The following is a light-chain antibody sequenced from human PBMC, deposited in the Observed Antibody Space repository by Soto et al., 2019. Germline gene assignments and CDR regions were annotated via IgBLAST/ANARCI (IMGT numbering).Light chain of an antibody. CDR3: QQYNSPVT. CDR2: DAS. V-gene: IGKV1-5*01. CDR1: QSISSW. J-gene: IGKJ1*01. Sequence: DIHMTQSHSTLSASVGYRVTITCRASQSISSWLAWYQQKPGKAPKLLIYDASSLESGVPSRFSGSGSGTEFTLTISSLQPDDFATYYCQQYNSPVTFGQGTKVDIK.